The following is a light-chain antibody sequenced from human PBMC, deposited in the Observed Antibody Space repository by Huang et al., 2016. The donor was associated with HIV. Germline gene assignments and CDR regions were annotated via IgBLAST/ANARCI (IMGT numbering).Light chain of an antibody. Sequence: EIVLTQSAGTLSLSPGERAALSCRASEGIRSYYVAWYQQKPGQAPRLLIYAASSRATGIADRFSGSGSGTDFTRTTSRLEPEDFAVYYCQHYGTTPSWTFGQGTKVEIK. CDR3: QHYGTTPSWT. CDR2: AAS. CDR1: EGIRSYY. V-gene: IGKV3-20*01. J-gene: IGKJ1*01.